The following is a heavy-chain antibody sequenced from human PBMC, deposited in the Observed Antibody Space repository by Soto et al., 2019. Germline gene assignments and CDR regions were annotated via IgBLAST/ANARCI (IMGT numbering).Heavy chain of an antibody. J-gene: IGHJ5*02. D-gene: IGHD6-19*01. CDR3: GRDLWQWLVSGGFDR. CDR2: ISWNSGSI. V-gene: IGHV3-9*01. CDR1: GFTFDDYA. Sequence: EVQLVESGGGLVQPGRSLRLSCAASGFTFDDYAMHWVRQAPGKGLEWVSGISWNSGSIGYADSVKGRFTISRDNAKNSLYLQLNSLRAEYTALYYCGRDLWQWLVSGGFDRWGQGTLVTVCS.